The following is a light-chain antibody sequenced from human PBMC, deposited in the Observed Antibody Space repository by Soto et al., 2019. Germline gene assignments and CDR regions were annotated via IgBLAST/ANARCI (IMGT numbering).Light chain of an antibody. CDR2: AAS. V-gene: IGKV1-27*01. CDR3: QKYDSAPSLT. Sequence: DIQMTQSPSSLSASVGDRVTVTCRASQGISSYLARSQQKPGKVPKLLIYAASTLQPGVPSRFSGSGSGTDFTLTISSLQPEDVATYYCQKYDSAPSLTFGGGTKVEIK. CDR1: QGISSY. J-gene: IGKJ4*01.